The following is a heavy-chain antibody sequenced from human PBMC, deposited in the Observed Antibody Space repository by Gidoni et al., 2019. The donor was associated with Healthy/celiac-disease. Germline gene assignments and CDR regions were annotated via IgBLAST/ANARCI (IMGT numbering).Heavy chain of an antibody. Sequence: EVQLLESGGGLVQPGGSLRLSCAASGFTFSSYAMSWVRQAPVKGLEWVSAISVSGGSTYYAASVKGRFTISRDNSKNTLYLQMNSLRAEDTAVYYCAKRSTYDFWSGYLSSSFDYWGQGTLVTVSS. J-gene: IGHJ4*02. D-gene: IGHD3-3*01. CDR1: GFTFSSYA. V-gene: IGHV3-23*01. CDR2: ISVSGGST. CDR3: AKRSTYDFWSGYLSSSFDY.